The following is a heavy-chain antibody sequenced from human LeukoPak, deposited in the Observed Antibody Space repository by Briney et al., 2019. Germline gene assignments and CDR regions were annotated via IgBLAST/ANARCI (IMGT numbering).Heavy chain of an antibody. CDR1: GGSISSYY. V-gene: IGHV4-59*01. J-gene: IGHJ6*02. D-gene: IGHD6-13*01. Sequence: SETLSLTCTVSGGSISSYYWSWIRQPPGKGLEWIGYIYYSGSTNYNPSPKSRVTISVDTSKNQFSLKLSSVTAADTAVYYCATDDAIAAAGGGMDVWGQGTTVIVSS. CDR3: ATDDAIAAAGGGMDV. CDR2: IYYSGST.